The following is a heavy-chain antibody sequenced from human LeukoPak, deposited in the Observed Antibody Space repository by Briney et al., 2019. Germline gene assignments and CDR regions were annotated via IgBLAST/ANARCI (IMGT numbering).Heavy chain of an antibody. Sequence: HPGGSLRLSCAASGFTFSSYAMHWVRQAPGKGLEWVAVISYDGSNKYYADSVKGRFTISRDNSKNTLYLQMNSLRVEDTAVYYCAKGASGSYHTPYDYWGQGSLVTVSS. CDR1: GFTFSSYA. D-gene: IGHD1-26*01. V-gene: IGHV3-30-3*01. CDR2: ISYDGSNK. J-gene: IGHJ4*02. CDR3: AKGASGSYHTPYDY.